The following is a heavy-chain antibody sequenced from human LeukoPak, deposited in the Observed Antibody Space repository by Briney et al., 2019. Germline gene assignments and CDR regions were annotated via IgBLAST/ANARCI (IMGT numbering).Heavy chain of an antibody. CDR2: IYYSGST. D-gene: IGHD3-10*01. J-gene: IGHJ5*02. CDR3: ARAHGYFGWFDP. V-gene: IGHV4-39*07. Sequence: SETLSLTCTVSGGSISSSSYYWGWIRQPPGKGLEWIGSIYYSGSTNYNPSLKSRVTISVDTSKNQFSLKLSSVTAADTAVYYCARAHGYFGWFDPWGQGTLVTVSS. CDR1: GGSISSSSYY.